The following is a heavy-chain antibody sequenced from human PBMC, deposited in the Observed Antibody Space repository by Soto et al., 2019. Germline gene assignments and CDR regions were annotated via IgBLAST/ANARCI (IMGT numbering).Heavy chain of an antibody. J-gene: IGHJ4*02. CDR1: GYTFTSYG. CDR3: ASFIYYYDSSGYYQMGYYFDY. CDR2: ISAYNGNT. Sequence: GASVKVSCKASGYTFTSYGISWVRQAPGQGLEWMGWISAYNGNTNYAQKLQGRVTMTTDTSTSTAYMELRSLRSDDTAVYYCASFIYYYDSSGYYQMGYYFDYWGQGTLVTVSS. V-gene: IGHV1-18*01. D-gene: IGHD3-22*01.